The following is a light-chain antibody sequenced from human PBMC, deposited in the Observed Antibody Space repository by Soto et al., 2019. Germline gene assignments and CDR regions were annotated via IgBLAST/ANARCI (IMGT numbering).Light chain of an antibody. J-gene: IGLJ2*01. CDR2: AND. Sequence: QTVVTQPPSVSGAPGQRVTISCTGSRSNLGAGYDVHWYQHLPGTAPKLFIYANDNRPSGVPDRFSGSKSDTSASLAITGLQAEDEADYYCQSYYSSLSGVVFGGGTKLTVL. CDR3: QSYYSSLSGVV. V-gene: IGLV1-40*01. CDR1: RSNLGAGYD.